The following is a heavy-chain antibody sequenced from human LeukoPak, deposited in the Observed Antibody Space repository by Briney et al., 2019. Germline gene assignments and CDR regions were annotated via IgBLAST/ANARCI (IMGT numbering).Heavy chain of an antibody. J-gene: IGHJ4*02. V-gene: IGHV4-59*08. CDR1: GGSTSNYY. Sequence: SETLSLTCTVSGGSTSNYYWSWIRQPPGKGLEWIAYIFQSGDARYNPSLKSRVTIALDTSKNQFSLTLSSVTAADTAVYYCARHFLRGGFDSWGQGVLVPASS. CDR3: ARHFLRGGFDS. D-gene: IGHD5-12*01. CDR2: IFQSGDA.